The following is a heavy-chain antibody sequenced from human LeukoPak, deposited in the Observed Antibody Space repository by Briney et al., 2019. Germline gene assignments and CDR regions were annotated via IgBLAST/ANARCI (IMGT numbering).Heavy chain of an antibody. V-gene: IGHV3-21*01. CDR1: GFTFSSYS. CDR2: ISSSSSSYI. CDR3: AREYDFWSGYYGY. Sequence: GGSLRLSCAASGFTFSSYSMNWVRQAPGKGLEWVSSISSSSSSYIYYADSVKGRFTISRDNAKNSLFLQMNSLRAEDTAVYYCAREYDFWSGYYGYWGQGTLVTVSS. D-gene: IGHD3-3*01. J-gene: IGHJ4*02.